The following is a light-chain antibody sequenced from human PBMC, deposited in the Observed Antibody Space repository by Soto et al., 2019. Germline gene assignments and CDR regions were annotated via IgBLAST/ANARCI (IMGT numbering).Light chain of an antibody. Sequence: EIVMTQSPATLSVSPGERATLSCRASQSVSSNLAWYQQKPGQAPRLLIYGASTRATGIPARFSGSGSGTEFTLTISSLQSEDFAGYYCHQYNNWGTFGQGTKVEIK. CDR3: HQYNNWGT. J-gene: IGKJ1*01. V-gene: IGKV3-15*01. CDR2: GAS. CDR1: QSVSSN.